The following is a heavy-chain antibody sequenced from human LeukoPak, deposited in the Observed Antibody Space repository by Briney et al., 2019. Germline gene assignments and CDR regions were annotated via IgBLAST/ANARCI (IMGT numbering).Heavy chain of an antibody. J-gene: IGHJ5*02. D-gene: IGHD6-13*01. Sequence: GGSLRLSCAASGFTFNAYSMNWVRQGPGKGLEWVSTIDFSGDYIYYADSMKGRFTISRDDAKSSVYLQMNSLRAEDTAVYYCAGGYSSSWYTFDPWGQGTLVSVSS. CDR2: IDFSGDYI. CDR3: AGGYSSSWYTFDP. V-gene: IGHV3-21*01. CDR1: GFTFNAYS.